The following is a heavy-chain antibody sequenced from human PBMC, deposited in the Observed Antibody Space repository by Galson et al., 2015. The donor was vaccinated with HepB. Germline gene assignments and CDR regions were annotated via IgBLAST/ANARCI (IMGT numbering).Heavy chain of an antibody. J-gene: IGHJ4*02. D-gene: IGHD6-6*01. V-gene: IGHV2-5*02. CDR2: IYWDDDK. Sequence: PALVKPTQTLTLTCTFSGFSLSTSGVGVGWIRQPPGKTLEWLALIYWDDDKRYSPSLKSRLTITKDTSKNQVVLTMTNMDPVDTATYYCAHQDIAARPAVPFDYWGQGTLVTVSS. CDR3: AHQDIAARPAVPFDY. CDR1: GFSLSTSGVG.